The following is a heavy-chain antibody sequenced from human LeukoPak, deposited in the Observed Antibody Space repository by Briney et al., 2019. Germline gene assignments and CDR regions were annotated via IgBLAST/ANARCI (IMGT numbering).Heavy chain of an antibody. Sequence: SVKVSCKASGGTFSSYAISWVRQAPGQGLEWMGRIIPIFGTANYAQKFQGRVTITTDESTSTAYMELSSLRSEDTAVYYCAGMAHLPHLHLYGSGSSNWFDPWGQGTLVTVSS. CDR1: GGTFSSYA. CDR2: IIPIFGTA. J-gene: IGHJ5*02. V-gene: IGHV1-69*05. CDR3: AGMAHLPHLHLYGSGSSNWFDP. D-gene: IGHD3-10*01.